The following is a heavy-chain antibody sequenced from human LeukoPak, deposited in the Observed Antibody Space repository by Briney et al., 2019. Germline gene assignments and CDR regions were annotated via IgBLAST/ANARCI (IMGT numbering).Heavy chain of an antibody. D-gene: IGHD3-16*01. J-gene: IGHJ6*04. CDR1: GFTFSSYN. Sequence: GGSLRLSCAASGFTFSSYNMNWVRQAPGKGLEWVSSISSSSSYIYYADSVKGRFTISRDNAKNSLYLQMNSLRVDDTAVYYCSTSPSWGVWGKGTTVTVSS. V-gene: IGHV3-21*04. CDR2: ISSSSSYI. CDR3: STSPSWGV.